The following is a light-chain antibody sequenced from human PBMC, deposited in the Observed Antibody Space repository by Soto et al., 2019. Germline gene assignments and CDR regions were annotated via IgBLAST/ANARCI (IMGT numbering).Light chain of an antibody. J-gene: IGLJ1*01. CDR3: SSYAGSDNYV. CDR2: EAS. V-gene: IGLV2-8*01. Sequence: QSVLTQPPSASGSPGHSVTISCAGTSSDVGGYDYVSWYQQHPGKAPKLIIYEASKRPSGVPDRFSGSKSGNTASLTVSGLQAEDGADYYCSSYAGSDNYVFGTGTKVTVL. CDR1: SSDVGGYDY.